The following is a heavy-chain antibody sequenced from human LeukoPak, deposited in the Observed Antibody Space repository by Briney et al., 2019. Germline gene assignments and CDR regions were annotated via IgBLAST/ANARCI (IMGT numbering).Heavy chain of an antibody. CDR3: ARQAHFWSVSDYYYYMDV. D-gene: IGHD3-3*02. CDR2: IYPGDSDT. V-gene: IGHV5-51*01. Sequence: GESLEISCKASGYTFTSYWIAWVRQVPGKGLEWMGIIYPGDSDTRYTPSFQGQVTISADTSISTAYLQWNSLEASDTAIYYCARQAHFWSVSDYYYYMDVWGKGTTVTVSS. J-gene: IGHJ6*03. CDR1: GYTFTSYW.